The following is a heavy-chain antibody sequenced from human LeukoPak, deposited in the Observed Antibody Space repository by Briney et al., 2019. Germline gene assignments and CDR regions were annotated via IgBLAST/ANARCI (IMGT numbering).Heavy chain of an antibody. D-gene: IGHD2-2*01. CDR3: ARECRSSTSCYYYYGMDV. CDR1: GYTFTVYY. CDR2: INPNSGGT. Sequence: ASVKVSCKASGYTFTVYYMHWVRQAPGQGLEWMGWINPNSGGTNYAQKFQGRVTMTRDTSISTAYMELSRLRSDDTAVYYCARECRSSTSCYYYYGMDVWGQGTTVTVSS. V-gene: IGHV1-2*02. J-gene: IGHJ6*02.